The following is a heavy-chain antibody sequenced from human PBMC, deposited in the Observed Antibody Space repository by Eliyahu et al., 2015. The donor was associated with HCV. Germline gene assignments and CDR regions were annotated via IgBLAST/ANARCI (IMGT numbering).Heavy chain of an antibody. J-gene: IGHJ5*02. Sequence: QVQLQESGPGLVKPSETLSLTCPVSXGSIXTYHWSWIRQPPGKGLEWIGYIHYSGSTNYNPSXKSRVTISVDTSKNQFSLNLTSVTAADTAVYYCASGGGGIAVAGTGGWFDPWGQGTLVTVSS. D-gene: IGHD6-19*01. CDR2: IHYSGST. CDR3: ASGGGGIAVAGTGGWFDP. CDR1: XGSIXTYH. V-gene: IGHV4-59*01.